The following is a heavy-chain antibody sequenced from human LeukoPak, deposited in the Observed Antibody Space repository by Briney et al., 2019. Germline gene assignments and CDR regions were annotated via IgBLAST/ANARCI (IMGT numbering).Heavy chain of an antibody. CDR3: ARDPREYDILTGYPGTRGY. Sequence: GGSLRLSCVTSGITFTSYNMHWVRLPPGKGLEWVSFIHYDGSEKYYADSVKGRFTISRDNSKNTLYLHMNSLRAEDTAVYYCARDPREYDILTGYPGTRGYWGQGTLVTVSS. V-gene: IGHV3-30*02. CDR2: IHYDGSEK. CDR1: GITFTSYN. J-gene: IGHJ4*02. D-gene: IGHD3-9*01.